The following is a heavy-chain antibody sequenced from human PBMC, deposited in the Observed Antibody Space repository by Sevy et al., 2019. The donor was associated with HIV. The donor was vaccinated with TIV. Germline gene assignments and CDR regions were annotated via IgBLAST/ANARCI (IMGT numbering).Heavy chain of an antibody. J-gene: IGHJ6*02. CDR3: ARVVEALPGYYYGMDV. CDR1: GFTFSDYY. CDR2: ISSSGSTI. Sequence: GGSLRLSCAASGFTFSDYYMSWIRQAPGKGLEWVSYISSSGSTIYYADSVKGRFTISRDNSKNTLYLQMNSLRAEDTAVYYCARVVEALPGYYYGMDVWGQGTTVTVSS. V-gene: IGHV3-11*01. D-gene: IGHD1-26*01.